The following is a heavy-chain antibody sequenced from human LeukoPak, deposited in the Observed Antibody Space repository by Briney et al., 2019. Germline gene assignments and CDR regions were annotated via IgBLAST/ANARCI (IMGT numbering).Heavy chain of an antibody. J-gene: IGHJ3*02. D-gene: IGHD2-2*01. CDR1: GGSFSGYY. Sequence: SETLSLTCAVYGGSFSGYYWSWIRQPPGKGLEWIGEINRSGSTNYNPPLKSRVTISVDTSKNQFSLKLSSVTAADTAVYYCARGPPIVVVPAAIGAFDIWGQGTMVTVSS. CDR3: ARGPPIVVVPAAIGAFDI. CDR2: INRSGST. V-gene: IGHV4-34*01.